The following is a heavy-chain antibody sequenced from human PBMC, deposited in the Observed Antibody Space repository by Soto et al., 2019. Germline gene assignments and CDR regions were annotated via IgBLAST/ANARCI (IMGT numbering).Heavy chain of an antibody. Sequence: SQTLSLTCAISGDSVSSNTASWNWIRQSPSRGLEWLGRTYFRSKWYNDYAVSVKSRIIINPDTSNNQFSLQLNSVTPEDTAVYFCAKGNNLGPKSGYAFDPWGQGIMVTVSS. D-gene: IGHD5-12*01. CDR2: TYFRSKWYN. J-gene: IGHJ5*02. CDR1: GDSVSSNTAS. V-gene: IGHV6-1*01. CDR3: AKGNNLGPKSGYAFDP.